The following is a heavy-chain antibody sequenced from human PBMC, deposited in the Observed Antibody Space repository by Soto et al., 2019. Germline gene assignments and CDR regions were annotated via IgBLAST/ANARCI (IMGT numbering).Heavy chain of an antibody. V-gene: IGHV3-30*18. Sequence: PVGSLRLSCAASGFTFSSYGMHWVRQAPGKGLEWVAVISYDGSNKYYADSVKGRFTISRDNSKNTLYLQMNSLRAEDTAVYYCAKQADYYDSSGYYEPGFFYWGQGTLVTVSS. CDR1: GFTFSSYG. CDR2: ISYDGSNK. J-gene: IGHJ4*02. D-gene: IGHD3-22*01. CDR3: AKQADYYDSSGYYEPGFFY.